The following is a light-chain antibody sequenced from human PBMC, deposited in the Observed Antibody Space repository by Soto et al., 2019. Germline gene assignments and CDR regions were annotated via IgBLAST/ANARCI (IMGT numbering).Light chain of an antibody. Sequence: DYQLTQSPSTLSASVGDRVTITCRASQAIRSWLAWYQQRPGQAPRVLIYDATALGAGVPSRFSGSGSETEFTLTISLLQPDDSATYYCQQYSSVPSTFGHGTKVEI. J-gene: IGKJ1*01. CDR1: QAIRSW. V-gene: IGKV1-5*01. CDR3: QQYSSVPST. CDR2: DAT.